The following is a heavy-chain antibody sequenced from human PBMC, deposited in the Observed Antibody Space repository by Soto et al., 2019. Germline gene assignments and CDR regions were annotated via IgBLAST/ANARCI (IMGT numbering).Heavy chain of an antibody. CDR1: GASMTSSSYY. CDR2: IYYNGST. CDR3: AMTTVTYTDYFDF. J-gene: IGHJ4*02. V-gene: IGHV4-39*01. Sequence: ETLSLTCTVSGASMTSSSYYWGCVRQPPGLGLEWIGTIYYNGSTYYSPSLKSRVTISVDTSKNHSSLSLRSVTAADTAMYYCAMTTVTYTDYFDFWGQGALVTVSS. D-gene: IGHD4-17*01.